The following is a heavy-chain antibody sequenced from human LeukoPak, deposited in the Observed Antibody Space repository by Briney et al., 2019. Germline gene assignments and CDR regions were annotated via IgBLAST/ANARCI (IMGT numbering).Heavy chain of an antibody. CDR2: ISGSGGST. Sequence: GGSLRLSCAASGFTFSSYAMSWGRQAPGKGLEWVSAISGSGGSTYYADSVKGRFTISRDNSKNTLYLQMNSLRAEDTAGYYCAKDRVEYSSSWQPFIWGQGTMVTVSS. D-gene: IGHD6-13*01. J-gene: IGHJ3*02. CDR3: AKDRVEYSSSWQPFI. CDR1: GFTFSSYA. V-gene: IGHV3-23*01.